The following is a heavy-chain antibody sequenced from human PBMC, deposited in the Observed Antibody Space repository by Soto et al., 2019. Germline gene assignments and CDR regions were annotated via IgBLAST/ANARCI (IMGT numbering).Heavy chain of an antibody. CDR2: VYDNGRP. J-gene: IGHJ4*02. D-gene: IGHD3-9*01. CDR3: ARGVGSSPPRY. V-gene: IGHV4-59*01. Sequence: SGTLSLTSTISGGSISVYYWSWIRQSPRQGLEWIGYVYDNGRPYYSPSLKSRVTISADTSKNQISLKLTSATAADTAVYYCARGVGSSPPRYWGRGTLVTVSS. CDR1: GGSISVYY.